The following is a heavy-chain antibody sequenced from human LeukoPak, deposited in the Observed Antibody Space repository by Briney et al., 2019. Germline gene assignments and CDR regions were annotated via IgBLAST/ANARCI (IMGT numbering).Heavy chain of an antibody. V-gene: IGHV4-30-4*01. CDR2: IYSSGST. CDR3: ARAYGYSTGWYLSD. D-gene: IGHD6-19*01. CDR1: GDSISSGDYY. Sequence: SQTLFLTCTVSGDSISSGDYYWSWIRQPPGKGLEWIGYIYSSGSTYYNPSLKSRVIISVDTSKNQFSLKLSSVTAADTAVYYCARAYGYSTGWYLSDWGQGTLVTVSS. J-gene: IGHJ4*02.